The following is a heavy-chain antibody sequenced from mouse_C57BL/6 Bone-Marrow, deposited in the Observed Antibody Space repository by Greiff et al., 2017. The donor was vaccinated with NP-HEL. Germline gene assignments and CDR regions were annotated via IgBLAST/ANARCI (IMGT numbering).Heavy chain of an antibody. CDR1: GFTFSSYA. CDR3: ARVRDGTPINYAMDY. J-gene: IGHJ4*01. Sequence: EVKVVESGGGLVKPGGSLKLSCAASGFTFSSYAMSWVRQTPEKRLEWVATISDGGSYTYYPDNVKGRFTISRDNAKNNLYLQMSHLKSEDTAMYYGARVRDGTPINYAMDYWGQGTSVTVSS. CDR2: ISDGGSYT. D-gene: IGHD2-1*01. V-gene: IGHV5-4*03.